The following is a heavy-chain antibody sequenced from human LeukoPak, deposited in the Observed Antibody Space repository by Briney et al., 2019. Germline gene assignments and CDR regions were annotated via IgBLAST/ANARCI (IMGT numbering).Heavy chain of an antibody. V-gene: IGHV3-48*01. Sequence: PGGSLRLSCAASGFTFSSYSMNWVRQAPGKGLEWVSYISSSSSTIYYADSVKGRFTISRDNSKNTLYLQMNSLRAEDTAVYYCARDYSGSYWWDRWGQGTLVTVSS. CDR1: GFTFSSYS. CDR2: ISSSSSTI. CDR3: ARDYSGSYWWDR. J-gene: IGHJ5*02. D-gene: IGHD1-26*01.